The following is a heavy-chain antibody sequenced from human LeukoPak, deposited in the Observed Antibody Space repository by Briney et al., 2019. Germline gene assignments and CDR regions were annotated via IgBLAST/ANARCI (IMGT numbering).Heavy chain of an antibody. Sequence: GSLRLSCTASGFTFDDYAMSWVRQPPGKGLEWIGEINHSGSTNYNPSLKSRVTISVDTSKNQFSLKLSSVTAADTAVYYCARAPLASMVRGVIASGPYDYWGQGTLVTVSS. J-gene: IGHJ4*02. CDR2: INHSGST. V-gene: IGHV4-34*01. CDR3: ARAPLASMVRGVIASGPYDY. CDR1: GFTFDDYA. D-gene: IGHD3-10*01.